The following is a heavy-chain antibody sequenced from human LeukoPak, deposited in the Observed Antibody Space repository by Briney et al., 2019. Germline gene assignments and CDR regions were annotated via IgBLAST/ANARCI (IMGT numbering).Heavy chain of an antibody. Sequence: GGSLRLSCAASGFTSGSYWMHWVRQAPGKGPEWVSRIDDDGTDTHYAVSVKGRFTISRDNAKNSLYLQMNSLRAEDTALYYCAREIEASCPDYWGQGTLVTVSS. J-gene: IGHJ4*02. D-gene: IGHD2-2*01. CDR2: IDDDGTDT. CDR3: AREIEASCPDY. V-gene: IGHV3-74*01. CDR1: GFTSGSYW.